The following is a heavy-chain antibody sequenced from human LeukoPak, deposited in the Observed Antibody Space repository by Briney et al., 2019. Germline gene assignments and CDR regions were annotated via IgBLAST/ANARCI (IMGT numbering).Heavy chain of an antibody. J-gene: IGHJ4*02. Sequence: PGGSLRLSCAASGFTFSRYWMHWVRQAPGKGLVWVSRINSDGSSTSYADSVKGRFTISRDNAKNTLYLQMNSLRVEDTAVYYCARDRGSTEFDYWGQGTLVTASS. V-gene: IGHV3-74*01. CDR2: INSDGSST. CDR1: GFTFSRYW. D-gene: IGHD3-10*01. CDR3: ARDRGSTEFDY.